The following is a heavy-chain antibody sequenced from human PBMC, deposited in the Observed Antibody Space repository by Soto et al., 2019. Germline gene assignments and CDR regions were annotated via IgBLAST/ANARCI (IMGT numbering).Heavy chain of an antibody. D-gene: IGHD6-13*01. Sequence: QGQLVQSGAEVKKPGSSVKVSCKSSGDTFTSYSIAWMRQAPGQGVEWMGGIIPKLGSTKYARKFQDRVNITADEPRTKAYFEVRDLTSQDRAGYLWMRWRISSWCAVFFKFWCPGNRVTVSS. CDR3: MRWRISSWCAVFFKF. CDR1: GDTFTSYS. V-gene: IGHV1-69*01. J-gene: IGHJ1*01. CDR2: IIPKLGST.